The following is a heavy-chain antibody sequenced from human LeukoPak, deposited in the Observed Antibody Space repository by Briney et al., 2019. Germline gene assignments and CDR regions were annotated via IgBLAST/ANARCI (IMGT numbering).Heavy chain of an antibody. CDR1: GYTFTGYY. CDR2: INPNSGGT. J-gene: IGHJ4*02. CDR3: ASLEGYCSGGSCYGWSGDY. D-gene: IGHD2-15*01. Sequence: ASVKVSCKASGYTFTGYYMHWVRQAPGQGLEWMGWINPNSGGTNYAQKFQGRVTVTRDTSISTAYMELSRLRSDDTAVYYCASLEGYCSGGSCYGWSGDYWSQGTLVTVSS. V-gene: IGHV1-2*02.